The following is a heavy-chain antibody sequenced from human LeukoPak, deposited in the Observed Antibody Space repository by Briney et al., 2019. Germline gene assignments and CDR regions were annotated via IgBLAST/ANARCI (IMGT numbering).Heavy chain of an antibody. Sequence: PGRSLRLSCAASGFTFSSYGMHWVRQAPGKGLEWVAVISYDGSNKYYADSVKGRFTISRDNSKNTLYLQMNSLRAEDTAVYYCAKAKDGYNLFDYWGQGTLVTVSS. CDR1: GFTFSSYG. J-gene: IGHJ4*02. CDR3: AKAKDGYNLFDY. CDR2: ISYDGSNK. D-gene: IGHD5-24*01. V-gene: IGHV3-30*18.